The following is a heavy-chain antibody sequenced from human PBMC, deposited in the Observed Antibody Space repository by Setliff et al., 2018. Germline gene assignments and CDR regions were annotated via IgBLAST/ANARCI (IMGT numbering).Heavy chain of an antibody. CDR3: ARYDSSGYHYYYGMDV. CDR1: GYNFTSYW. Sequence: GESLKISCKGSGYNFTSYWIGWVRQMPGKGLEWMGIIYPGDSDTRYSPSFQGQVTISADKSISTAYLQWSSLKASDTAMYYCARYDSSGYHYYYGMDVWGQGATVTVSS. D-gene: IGHD3-22*01. CDR2: IYPGDSDT. V-gene: IGHV5-51*01. J-gene: IGHJ6*02.